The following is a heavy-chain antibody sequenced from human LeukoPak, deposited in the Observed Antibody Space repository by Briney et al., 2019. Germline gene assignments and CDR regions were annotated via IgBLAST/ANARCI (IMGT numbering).Heavy chain of an antibody. CDR1: GGSISSGGYS. V-gene: IGHV4-30-2*01. D-gene: IGHD1-14*01. CDR2: IYHSGST. CDR3: ASGISNWFDP. Sequence: PSETLSLTCAVSGGSISSGGYSWSWIRQPPGKGLEWIGYIYHSGSTYYNPSLKSRVTISVDRSKNQFSLKLSSVTAADTAVYYCASGISNWFDPWGQGTLVTVSS. J-gene: IGHJ5*02.